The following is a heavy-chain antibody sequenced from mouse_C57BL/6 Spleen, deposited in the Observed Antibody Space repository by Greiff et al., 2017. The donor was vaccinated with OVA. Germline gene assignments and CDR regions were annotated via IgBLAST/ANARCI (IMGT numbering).Heavy chain of an antibody. J-gene: IGHJ4*01. CDR2: INPSNGGT. Sequence: QVQLQQPGTELVKPGASVKLSCKASGYTFTSYWMHWVKQRPGQGLEWIGNINPSNGGTNYNEKFKSKATLTVDKSSITAYMQLSILTSEDSAVYYCAREGYYSNYGGYAMDYWGQGTSVTVSS. CDR3: AREGYYSNYGGYAMDY. D-gene: IGHD2-5*01. CDR1: GYTFTSYW. V-gene: IGHV1-53*01.